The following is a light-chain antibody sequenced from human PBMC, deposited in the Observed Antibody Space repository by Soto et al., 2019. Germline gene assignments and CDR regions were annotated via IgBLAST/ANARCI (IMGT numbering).Light chain of an antibody. CDR2: EVS. Sequence: DIVMTQSPSTLSASVGDRVTISCRASQSINKWLAWYQHKPGKAPNLLIYEVSTLHSGVPSRFSGSGSGTDFTLAISSLQPEDSATYYCLQDINYPWTFGQGTKVDIK. J-gene: IGKJ1*01. V-gene: IGKV1-5*03. CDR3: LQDINYPWT. CDR1: QSINKW.